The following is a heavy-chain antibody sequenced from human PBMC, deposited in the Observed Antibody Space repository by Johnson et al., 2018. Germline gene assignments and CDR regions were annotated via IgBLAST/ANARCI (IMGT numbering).Heavy chain of an antibody. V-gene: IGHV1-24*01. CDR2: PDPENGGT. D-gene: IGHD1-1*01. J-gene: IGHJ3*02. CDR3: ANVLYTYAFVI. CDR1: GYTLTQLS. Sequence: QVQLVQSGAEVKKPGASVKVSCKVSGYTLTQLSVYWVRQTPGKGLEWMGGPDPENGGTLYAQKFQGRVTMTEDTSSDTAYMEVNRLTSEDTAIYYCANVLYTYAFVIWGQGTLLTVS.